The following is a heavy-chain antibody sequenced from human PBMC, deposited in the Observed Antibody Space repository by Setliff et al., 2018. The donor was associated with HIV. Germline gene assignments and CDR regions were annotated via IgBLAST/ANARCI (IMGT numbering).Heavy chain of an antibody. CDR3: ARAPAAAVFGA. J-gene: IGHJ5*02. Sequence: GGSLRLSCAASGLTFNAHAMSWVRQAPGKGLEWVSAISYSGGSTFYAGSVKGRFAISRDNAKNSLYLQMNSLRAEDTAVYYCARAPAAAVFGAWGQGTLVTVSS. D-gene: IGHD6-13*01. CDR2: ISYSGGST. CDR1: GLTFNAHA. V-gene: IGHV3-23*01.